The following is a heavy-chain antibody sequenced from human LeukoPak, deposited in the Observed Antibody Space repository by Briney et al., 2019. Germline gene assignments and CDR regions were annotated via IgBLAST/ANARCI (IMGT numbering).Heavy chain of an antibody. J-gene: IGHJ4*02. V-gene: IGHV3-30*03. D-gene: IGHD5-12*01. CDR3: ARVRLPPTETQWLRINDY. CDR1: GFTFSSYG. Sequence: GGSLRLSCAASGFTFSSYGIHWVRQAPGKGLEWVAVISYDGSNKYYPDSVKGRFTISRDNSKNTLYLQMNGLITEDTAVYYCARVRLPPTETQWLRINDYWGQGTLVTVSS. CDR2: ISYDGSNK.